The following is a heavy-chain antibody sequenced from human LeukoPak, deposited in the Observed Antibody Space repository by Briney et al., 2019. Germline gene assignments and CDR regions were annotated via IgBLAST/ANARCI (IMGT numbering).Heavy chain of an antibody. CDR3: AKDRLRFDY. J-gene: IGHJ4*02. V-gene: IGHV3-23*01. CDR2: ISDSGGST. Sequence: GGSLRLSCSASGFPFSSYAMHWVRQAPGKGLEYVSAISDSGGSTYYADSVKGRFTISRDNSKKTVYLQMNSLRAEDTAVYYCAKDRLRFDYWGQGTLVTVSS. D-gene: IGHD4-17*01. CDR1: GFPFSSYA.